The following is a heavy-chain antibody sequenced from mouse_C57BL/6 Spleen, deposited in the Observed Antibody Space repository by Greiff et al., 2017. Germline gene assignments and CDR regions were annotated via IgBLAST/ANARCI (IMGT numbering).Heavy chain of an antibody. CDR3: ARSIDGYYFDD. V-gene: IGHV1-19*01. J-gene: IGHJ2*01. CDR1: GYTFTDYY. D-gene: IGHD2-3*01. Sequence: VQLQQSGPVLVKPGASVKMSCKASGYTFTDYYMNWVKQSHGKSLQWIGVINPDNGGTSYHEKFKGTATLTVDKYYSTAYMQLNSLTSEDSAVNYGARSIDGYYFDDWGKGTTLTVSS. CDR2: INPDNGGT.